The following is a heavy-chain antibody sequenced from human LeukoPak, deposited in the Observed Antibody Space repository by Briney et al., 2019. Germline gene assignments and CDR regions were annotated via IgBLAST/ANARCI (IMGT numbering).Heavy chain of an antibody. J-gene: IGHJ4*02. D-gene: IGHD5-12*01. Sequence: GASVKVSCKASGYTFTNYGISWVRQAPGQGLEWLGWISDYNGNPNCAQNLQGRVTMTTDTSTSTAYMELRSLRSDDTAVYYCARTSGAGYDDYWGQGTLVTVSS. V-gene: IGHV1-18*01. CDR2: ISDYNGNP. CDR3: ARTSGAGYDDY. CDR1: GYTFTNYG.